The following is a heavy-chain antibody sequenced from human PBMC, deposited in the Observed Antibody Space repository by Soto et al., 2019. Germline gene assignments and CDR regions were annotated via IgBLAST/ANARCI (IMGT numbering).Heavy chain of an antibody. V-gene: IGHV3-30*03. CDR1: GFTFSSYS. J-gene: IGHJ6*02. Sequence: GGSLRLSCAASGFTFSSYSMNWVRQAPGKGLEWVAVISYDGSNKYYADSVKGRFTISRDNSKNTLYLQMNSLRAEDTAVYYCARFTVATIDYYYYGMDVWGQGTTVTVSS. CDR3: ARFTVATIDYYYYGMDV. CDR2: ISYDGSNK. D-gene: IGHD5-12*01.